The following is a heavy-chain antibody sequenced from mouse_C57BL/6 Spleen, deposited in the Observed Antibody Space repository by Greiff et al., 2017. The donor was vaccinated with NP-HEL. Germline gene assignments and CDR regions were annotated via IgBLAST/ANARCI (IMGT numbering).Heavy chain of an antibody. V-gene: IGHV1-64*01. J-gene: IGHJ4*01. CDR2: IHPNSGST. CDR1: GYTFTSYW. Sequence: QVQLQQPGAELVKPGASVKLSCKASGYTFTSYWMHWVKQRPGQGLEWIGMIHPNSGSTNYNEKFKSKATLTVDKSSSTAYMQLSSLTSEDSAVYYCARIYDGYLNYAMDYWGQGTSVTVSS. CDR3: ARIYDGYLNYAMDY. D-gene: IGHD2-3*01.